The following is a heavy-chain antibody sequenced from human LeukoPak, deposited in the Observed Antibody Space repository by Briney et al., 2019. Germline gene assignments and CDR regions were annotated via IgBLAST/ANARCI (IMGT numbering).Heavy chain of an antibody. V-gene: IGHV3-20*01. CDR2: INWNGGST. Sequence: GGSLRLSCAASGFTFDDYGMSWVRQAPGKGLEWVSGINWNGGSTGYADSVKGRSTISRDNAKNSLYMQMNSLRAEDTALYHCARESYGDYGYYFDYWGQGTLVTVSS. CDR3: ARESYGDYGYYFDY. D-gene: IGHD4-17*01. J-gene: IGHJ4*02. CDR1: GFTFDDYG.